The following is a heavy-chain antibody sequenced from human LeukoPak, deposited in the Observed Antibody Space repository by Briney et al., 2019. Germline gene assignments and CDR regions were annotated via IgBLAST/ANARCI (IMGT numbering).Heavy chain of an antibody. CDR2: ISGSGSTI. CDR3: ARSRITPRSNWFDP. J-gene: IGHJ5*02. D-gene: IGHD1-14*01. Sequence: GGSLRLSCAASGFTFSSYEMNWVRQAPGKGLEWVSYISGSGSTIYYADSVRGRFTISRDNAKNSLYLQTNSLRAEDTAVYYCARSRITPRSNWFDPWGQGTLVIVSS. CDR1: GFTFSSYE. V-gene: IGHV3-48*03.